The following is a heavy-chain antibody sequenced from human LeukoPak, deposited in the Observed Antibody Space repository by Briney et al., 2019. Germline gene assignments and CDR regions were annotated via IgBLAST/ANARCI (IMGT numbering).Heavy chain of an antibody. Sequence: ASVKVSCKASGYTFTSYYMHWVRQAPGQGLEWMGRINPNSGGTNYAQQFQGRVTMTRDTSISTAYMEVVRLTSDDTAVYYCARGSGYGDSPGLDWGQGTLATVSS. CDR3: ARGSGYGDSPGLD. D-gene: IGHD4-17*01. CDR1: GYTFTSYY. CDR2: INPNSGGT. J-gene: IGHJ4*02. V-gene: IGHV1-2*06.